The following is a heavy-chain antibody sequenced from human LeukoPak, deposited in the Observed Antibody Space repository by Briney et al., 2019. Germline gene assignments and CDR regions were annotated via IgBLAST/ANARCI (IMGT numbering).Heavy chain of an antibody. CDR2: IKQDGSEK. V-gene: IGHV3-7*01. CDR3: ARLFRVVVPAANTHFDY. CDR1: GFTFSSYW. Sequence: GSLRLSCAASGFTFSSYWMSWVRQAPGKGLEWVANIKQDGSEKYYVDSVKGRFTISRDNSKNTLYLQMNSLRAEDTAVYYCARLFRVVVPAANTHFDYWGQGTLVTVSS. D-gene: IGHD2-2*01. J-gene: IGHJ4*01.